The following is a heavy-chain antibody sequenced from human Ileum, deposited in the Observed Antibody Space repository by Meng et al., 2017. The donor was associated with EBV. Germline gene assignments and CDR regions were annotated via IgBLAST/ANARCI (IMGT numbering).Heavy chain of an antibody. D-gene: IGHD3-10*01. J-gene: IGHJ4*02. CDR2: IYYSGST. Sequence: QGPLPESGAGLVKPSGTLSLTCAVSGGSMRSSNWWNWVRQPPGKGLEWIGEIYYSGSTIYNPSLKSRVTISVDKSKNLFSLKLSSVTAAGTAVYYCARGYGSGRDYFDYWGQGTLVTVSS. CDR3: ARGYGSGRDYFDY. V-gene: IGHV4-4*02. CDR1: GGSMRSSNW.